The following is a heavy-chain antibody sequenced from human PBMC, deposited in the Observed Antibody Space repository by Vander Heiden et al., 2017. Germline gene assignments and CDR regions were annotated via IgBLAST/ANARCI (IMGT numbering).Heavy chain of an antibody. J-gene: IGHJ3*02. D-gene: IGHD3-22*01. CDR3: ARGDRQKKNDAFDI. V-gene: IGHV4-34*01. CDR2: IDHSGNT. CDR1: VGSFNGYS. Sequence: QVQLQQWGAGLLKPSETLSLSCAVYVGSFNGYSWNWIRQSPGQGLEWIGRIDHSGNTNYNPSLKSRVTILGDSSKNQFSLRLTSVTAADTAVYYCARGDRQKKNDAFDIWAKGHWSPSLQ.